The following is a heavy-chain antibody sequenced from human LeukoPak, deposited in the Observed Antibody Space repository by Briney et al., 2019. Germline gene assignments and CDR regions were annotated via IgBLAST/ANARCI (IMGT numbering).Heavy chain of an antibody. V-gene: IGHV4-4*07. CDR2: IYVDGST. Sequence: SETLSLTCTVSGGSISTYYWSWIRQAVGKGLEWIGRIYVDGSTNYNPSLKSRVTMSVDTSKNQFSLNLSSVTAADTAVYYCAGEDRASGRGLDPWGQGTLVTVSS. CDR3: AGEDRASGRGLDP. D-gene: IGHD3-10*01. CDR1: GGSISTYY. J-gene: IGHJ5*02.